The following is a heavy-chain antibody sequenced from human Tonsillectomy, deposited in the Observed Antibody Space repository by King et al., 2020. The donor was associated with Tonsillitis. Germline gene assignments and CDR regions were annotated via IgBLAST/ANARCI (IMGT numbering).Heavy chain of an antibody. J-gene: IGHJ4*02. CDR2: MNPNSGNT. Sequence: EQLAQSGAEVKKPGASVKVSCKASGYTFTSYDINWVRQATGQGLEWMGWMNPNSGNTGYAQKFQGRVTMTRNTSISTAYMALSSLRSEDTAVYYCARGYKDRIAVAGVRFDYWGQGTLVTVSS. CDR3: ARGYKDRIAVAGVRFDY. V-gene: IGHV1-8*02. CDR1: GYTFTSYD. D-gene: IGHD6-19*01.